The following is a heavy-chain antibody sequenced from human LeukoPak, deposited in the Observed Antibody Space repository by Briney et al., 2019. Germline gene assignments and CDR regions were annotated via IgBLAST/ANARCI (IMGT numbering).Heavy chain of an antibody. CDR2: ISAYNGNT. V-gene: IGHV1-18*01. CDR3: ARVSSSGWNPWYFQH. CDR1: GYTFISYG. J-gene: IGHJ1*01. Sequence: GASVKVSCKASGYTFISYGISWVRQAPGQGLEWMGWISAYNGNTNYAQKFQGRVTMTTDTSTSTAYMELRSLRSDDTAVYYCARVSSSGWNPWYFQHWGQGTLVTVSS. D-gene: IGHD6-19*01.